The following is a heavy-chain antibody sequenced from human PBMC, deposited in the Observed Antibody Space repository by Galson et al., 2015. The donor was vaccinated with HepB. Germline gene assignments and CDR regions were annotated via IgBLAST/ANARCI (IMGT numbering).Heavy chain of an antibody. V-gene: IGHV3-30*04. CDR2: ISYDGSNK. D-gene: IGHD5-18*01. J-gene: IGHJ6*02. CDR1: GFTFSSYA. CDR3: AKASGGYSYGYFKYYYYYYGMDV. Sequence: SLRLSCAASGFTFSSYAMHWVRQAPGKGLEWVAVISYDGSNKYYADSVKGRFTISRDNSKNTLYLQMNSLRAEDTAVYYCAKASGGYSYGYFKYYYYYYGMDVWGQGTTVTVSS.